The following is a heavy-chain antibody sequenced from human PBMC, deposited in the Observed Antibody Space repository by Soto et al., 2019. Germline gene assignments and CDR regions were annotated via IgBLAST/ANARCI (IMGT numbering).Heavy chain of an antibody. J-gene: IGHJ4*02. D-gene: IGHD1-1*01. CDR2: ISAHNGNT. V-gene: IGHV1-18*01. Sequence: QVHLVQPGAEVKKPGASVKVSCKGSGYGFTTYGSTWVRQAPGQGLEWMAWISAHNGNTNYAQKLQGRVTVTRDTSTSTAYMELRSLRSDDTAVYYCARGRYGDYWGQGALVTVSS. CDR1: GYGFTTYG. CDR3: ARGRYGDY.